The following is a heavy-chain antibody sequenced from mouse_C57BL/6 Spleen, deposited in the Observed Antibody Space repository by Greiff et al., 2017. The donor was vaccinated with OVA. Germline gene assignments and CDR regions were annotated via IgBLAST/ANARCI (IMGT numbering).Heavy chain of an antibody. D-gene: IGHD1-1*01. J-gene: IGHJ1*03. CDR2: INYDGSST. CDR3: ARGGYGSSYGYFDV. CDR1: GFTFSDYY. V-gene: IGHV5-16*01. Sequence: EVMLVESEGGLVQPGSSMKLSCTASGFTFSDYYMAWVRQVPEKGLEWVANINYDGSSTYYLDSLKSRFIISRDNAKNILYLQMSSLKSEDTATYYCARGGYGSSYGYFDVWGTGTTVTVSS.